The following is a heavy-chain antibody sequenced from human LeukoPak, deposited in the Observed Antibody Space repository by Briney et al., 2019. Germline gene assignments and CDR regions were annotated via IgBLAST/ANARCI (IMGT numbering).Heavy chain of an antibody. D-gene: IGHD2/OR15-2a*01. CDR1: GFTFSRYW. CDR3: ASAIVLRPVSLDY. Sequence: GRSLRLSCAASGFTFSRYWMSWVRQAPGKGLEWVANIKEDGSEKYYLDSVKGRFTISRDNAKNSLFLQMNSLRAEDTAVYYCASAIVLRPVSLDYWGQGTLVTVSS. J-gene: IGHJ4*02. CDR2: IKEDGSEK. V-gene: IGHV3-7*05.